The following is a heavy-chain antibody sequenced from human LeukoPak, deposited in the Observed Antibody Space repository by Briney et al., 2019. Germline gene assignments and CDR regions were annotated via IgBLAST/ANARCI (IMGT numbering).Heavy chain of an antibody. CDR1: GFTFTSYG. J-gene: IGHJ4*02. CDR3: AREGRGIARSFDY. D-gene: IGHD6-13*01. CDR2: ISSSGSTI. V-gene: IGHV3-48*04. Sequence: GGSLRLSCAASGFTFTSYGMNWVRQAPGKGLEWVSYISSSGSTIYYADSVKGRFTISRDNAKNSLYLQMNSLRAEDTAVYYCAREGRGIARSFDYWGQGTLVTVSS.